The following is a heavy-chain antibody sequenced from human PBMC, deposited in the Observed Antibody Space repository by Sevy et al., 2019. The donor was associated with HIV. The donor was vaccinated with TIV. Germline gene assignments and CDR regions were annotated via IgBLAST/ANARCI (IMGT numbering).Heavy chain of an antibody. CDR1: GGSITSLH. D-gene: IGHD1-26*01. Sequence: SETLSLTCTVSGGSITSLHWGWIRQPPGKGLEWIANIYYNGNTNYNPSLKSRVTISLDTSKNQFSLRLSSVTAADTAIYYCAGGNAWGRGYSWGQGTLVTVSS. J-gene: IGHJ4*02. CDR3: AGGNAWGRGYS. V-gene: IGHV4-59*08. CDR2: IYYNGNT.